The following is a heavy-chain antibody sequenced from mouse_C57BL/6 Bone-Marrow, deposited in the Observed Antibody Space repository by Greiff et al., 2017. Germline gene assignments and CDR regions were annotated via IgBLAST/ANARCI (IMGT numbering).Heavy chain of an antibody. CDR1: GYTFTGYW. Sequence: VQLQQSGAELMKPGASVKLSCKATGYTFTGYWIEWVKQRPGHGLEWIGEILPGRGSTNYNEKYKGKATFTADTSSNTAYMQLSSLTTEDSAIYYCARDLPSSSTDWYFDVWGTGTTVTVSS. J-gene: IGHJ1*03. V-gene: IGHV1-9*01. CDR3: ARDLPSSSTDWYFDV. D-gene: IGHD1-1*01. CDR2: ILPGRGST.